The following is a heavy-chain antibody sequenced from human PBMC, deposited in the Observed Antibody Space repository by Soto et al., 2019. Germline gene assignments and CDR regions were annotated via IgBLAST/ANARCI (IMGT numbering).Heavy chain of an antibody. CDR3: AREPFYYDSSGYPRDGYGMDV. D-gene: IGHD3-22*01. V-gene: IGHV1-69*13. Sequence: SVKVSCKASGGTFSSYVISWVRQAPGQGLEWMGGIIPIFGTANYAQKFQGRVTITADESTSTAYMELSSLRSEDTAVYYCAREPFYYDSSGYPRDGYGMDVWGQGTTVTVSS. CDR2: IIPIFGTA. J-gene: IGHJ6*02. CDR1: GGTFSSYV.